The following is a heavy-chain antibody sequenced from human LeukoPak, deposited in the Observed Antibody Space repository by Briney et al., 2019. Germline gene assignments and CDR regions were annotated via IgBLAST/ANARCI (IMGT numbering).Heavy chain of an antibody. Sequence: PGGSLRLSCAASGSTFSSYSMNWVRQAPGKGLEWVSYISSSSSTIYYADSVKGRFTISRDNAKNSLYLQMNSLRAEDTAVYYCARAAITMVWGVSDYWGQGTLVTVSS. D-gene: IGHD3-10*01. CDR1: GSTFSSYS. V-gene: IGHV3-48*04. J-gene: IGHJ4*02. CDR2: ISSSSSTI. CDR3: ARAAITMVWGVSDY.